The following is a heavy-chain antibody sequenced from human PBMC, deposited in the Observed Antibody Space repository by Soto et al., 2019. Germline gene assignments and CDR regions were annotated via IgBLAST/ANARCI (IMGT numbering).Heavy chain of an antibody. CDR3: ARDYYDSSGYYYFDY. V-gene: IGHV4-31*03. Sequence: SETLSLTCTVSGGSISSGGYYWSWIRQHPGKGLEWIGYIYYSGSTYYNPSLKSRVAISVDTSKNQFSLKLSSVTAADTAVYYCARDYYDSSGYYYFDYWGQGTLVTVSS. CDR2: IYYSGST. CDR1: GGSISSGGYY. D-gene: IGHD3-22*01. J-gene: IGHJ4*02.